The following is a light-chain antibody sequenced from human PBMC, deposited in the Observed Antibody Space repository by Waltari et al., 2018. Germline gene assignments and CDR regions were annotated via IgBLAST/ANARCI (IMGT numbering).Light chain of an antibody. CDR3: QTYGSNLSGGV. J-gene: IGLJ3*02. CDR2: GDS. Sequence: YQQRPRTAPKLLRYGDSNRPSGVPDRFSGAKSGTSASLAITGLQADDEADYYGQTYGSNLSGGVFGGGTKLAVL. V-gene: IGLV1-40*01.